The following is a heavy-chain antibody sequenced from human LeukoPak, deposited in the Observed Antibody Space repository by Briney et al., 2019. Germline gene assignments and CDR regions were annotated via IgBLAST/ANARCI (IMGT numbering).Heavy chain of an antibody. CDR2: IKQDGSEM. CDR3: ARDPSYFGGIGLEAFDI. J-gene: IGHJ3*02. V-gene: IGHV3-7*04. Sequence: GGSLRLSCVASGFSLSTYWMTWVRQAPGKGLEWVANIKQDGSEMYYVDSVKGRFTISRDNAKNSLFLQMNSLRAEDTAVYYCARDPSYFGGIGLEAFDIWGQGTMVTVSS. CDR1: GFSLSTYW. D-gene: IGHD2-15*01.